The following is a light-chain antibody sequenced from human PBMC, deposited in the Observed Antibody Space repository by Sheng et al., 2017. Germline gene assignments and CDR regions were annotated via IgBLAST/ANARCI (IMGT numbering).Light chain of an antibody. V-gene: IGKV1-9*01. J-gene: IGKJ3*01. CDR1: QGISSY. Sequence: IQLTQSPSSLSTSVGDRVTITCRASQGISSYLAWYQQKPGKAPKLLIYAASTLQSGVPSRFSGSGSGTHFTLTITNLAPEDFGTYFCQQYHNYPFTFGPGTKVDLK. CDR2: AAS. CDR3: QQYHNYPFT.